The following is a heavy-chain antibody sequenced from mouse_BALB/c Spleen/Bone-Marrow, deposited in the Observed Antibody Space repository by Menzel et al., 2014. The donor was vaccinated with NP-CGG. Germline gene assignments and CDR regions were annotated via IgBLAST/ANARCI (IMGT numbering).Heavy chain of an antibody. D-gene: IGHD1-1*01. J-gene: IGHJ1*01. Sequence: VQLQQSGPELVKPGASMKISCKASGYPFTGYTMNWVKQSHGKNLEWIGLINPYNGGTTYNQYFKGKATLTVDRSSSTAYMELLSLTSEDSAVYYCASYYGSTWYFDVWGAGTTVTVSS. CDR3: ASYYGSTWYFDV. CDR1: GYPFTGYT. CDR2: INPYNGGT. V-gene: IGHV1-18*01.